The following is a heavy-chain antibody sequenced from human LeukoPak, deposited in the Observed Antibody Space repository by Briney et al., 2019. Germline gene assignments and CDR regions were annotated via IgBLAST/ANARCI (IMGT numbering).Heavy chain of an antibody. CDR3: ARVPYYDFWSGYAQYGMDV. CDR1: GFTFSSYA. J-gene: IGHJ6*02. Sequence: PGGSLRLSCAASGFTFSSYAMSWVRQAPGKGLEWVSAISGSGGSTYYADSVKGRFTISRDNSKNTLYLQMNSLRAEDTAVYYCARVPYYDFWSGYAQYGMDVWGQGTTVTVSS. D-gene: IGHD3-3*01. CDR2: ISGSGGST. V-gene: IGHV3-23*01.